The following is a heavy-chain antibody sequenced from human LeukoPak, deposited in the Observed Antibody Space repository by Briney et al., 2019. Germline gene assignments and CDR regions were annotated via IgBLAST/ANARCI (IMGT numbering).Heavy chain of an antibody. CDR3: AKSLGVGGYTRYKGFDQ. CDR1: GFTFSTHG. CDR2: ISGSDGTS. D-gene: IGHD3-16*02. J-gene: IGHJ4*02. Sequence: GGSLRLSCGASGFTFSTHGMIWVRQAPGKGLEWVSSISGSDGTSHYADFVKGRFTISRDNSKNTLYLQMNSLRAEDTAAYYCAKSLGVGGYTRYKGFDQWGQGTLVVVSS. V-gene: IGHV3-23*01.